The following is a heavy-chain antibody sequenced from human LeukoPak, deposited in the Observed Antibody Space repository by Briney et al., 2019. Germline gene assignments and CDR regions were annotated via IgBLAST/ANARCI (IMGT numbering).Heavy chain of an antibody. Sequence: SETLSLTCAVYGGSFSGYYWSWIRQPPGKGLEWIGSIYYSGSTYYNPSLKSRVTISVDTSKNQFSLKLSSVTAADTAVYYCARVGYYYDSSGYYSPDAFDIWGQGTMVTVSS. D-gene: IGHD3-22*01. CDR3: ARVGYYYDSSGYYSPDAFDI. CDR1: GGSFSGYY. CDR2: IYYSGST. V-gene: IGHV4-34*01. J-gene: IGHJ3*02.